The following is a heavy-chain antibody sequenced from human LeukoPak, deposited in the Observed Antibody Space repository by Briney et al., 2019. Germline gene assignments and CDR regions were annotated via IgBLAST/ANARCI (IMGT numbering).Heavy chain of an antibody. Sequence: ASVEVSCKASGYTFTSHYMHWVRQAPGQGLEWMGIINPSGGSTSYAQKFQGRVTMTRDTSTSTVYMELSSLRSEDTAVYYCARDHYYYGSGSYYNPLGYWGQGTLVTVSS. J-gene: IGHJ4*02. CDR3: ARDHYYYGSGSYYNPLGY. V-gene: IGHV1-46*01. D-gene: IGHD3-10*01. CDR2: INPSGGST. CDR1: GYTFTSHY.